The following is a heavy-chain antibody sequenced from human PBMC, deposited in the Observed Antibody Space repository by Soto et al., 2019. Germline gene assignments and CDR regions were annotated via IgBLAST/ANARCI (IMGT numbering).Heavy chain of an antibody. CDR2: ISYSGRT. CDR3: AWGLSYGYFDY. D-gene: IGHD3-16*01. J-gene: IGHJ4*02. CDR1: GASISSSGHY. V-gene: IGHV4-31*03. Sequence: QVQLQESGPGLVKSSQTLSLTCTVSGASISSSGHYWSWIRQHPGKGLEWIGYISYSGRTFYSPSLRSRLTFSVETSKNQFSLNLKSVTAADTAVYFCAWGLSYGYFDYWGQGRRVTVSS.